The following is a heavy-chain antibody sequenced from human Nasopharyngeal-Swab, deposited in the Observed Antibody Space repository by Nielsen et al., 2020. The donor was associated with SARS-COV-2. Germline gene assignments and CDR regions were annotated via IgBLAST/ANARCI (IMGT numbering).Heavy chain of an antibody. V-gene: IGHV5-10-1*01. J-gene: IGHJ4*02. CDR1: GYSFTSCW. Sequence: GESLKISCKGSGYSFTSCWISWVRQMPGKGLEWMGRIDPSDSYTNYSPSFQGHVTISADKSISTAYLQWSSLKASDTAMYYCARHLPVQQLVDYWGQGTLVTVSS. D-gene: IGHD6-13*01. CDR2: IDPSDSYT. CDR3: ARHLPVQQLVDY.